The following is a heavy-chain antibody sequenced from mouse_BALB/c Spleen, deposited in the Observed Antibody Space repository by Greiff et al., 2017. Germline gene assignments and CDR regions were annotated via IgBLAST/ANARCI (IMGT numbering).Heavy chain of an antibody. D-gene: IGHD2-1*01. J-gene: IGHJ3*01. CDR2: INPGSGGT. CDR1: GYAFTNYL. V-gene: IGHV1-54*01. CDR3: ATNGNRCAY. Sequence: QVQLQQSGAELVRPGTSVKVSCKASGYAFTNYLIEWVKQRPGQGLEWIGVINPGSGGTNYNEKFKGKATLTADKSSSTAYMQLSSLTSDDSAVYFCATNGNRCAYWGQGTLVTVSA.